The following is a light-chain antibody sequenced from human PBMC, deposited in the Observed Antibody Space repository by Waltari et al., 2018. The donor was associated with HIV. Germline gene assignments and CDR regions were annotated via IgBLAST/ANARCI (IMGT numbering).Light chain of an antibody. CDR3: SSYTSSTTLVV. Sequence: QFALTQPASVSGSPGQSITISCTGTSSDVGGYNYVSWYQHHPDKAPKLMIYDVSNRPSGVSNRFSGSKSGNTASLTISGLQAEDEADYYCSSYTSSTTLVVFGGGTQLTVL. J-gene: IGLJ2*01. CDR1: SSDVGGYNY. V-gene: IGLV2-14*01. CDR2: DVS.